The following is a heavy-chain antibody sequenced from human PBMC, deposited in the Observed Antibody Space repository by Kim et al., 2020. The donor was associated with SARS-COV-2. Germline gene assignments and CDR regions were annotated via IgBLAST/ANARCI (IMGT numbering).Heavy chain of an antibody. CDR2: IVVGSSNT. V-gene: IGHV1-58*01. J-gene: IGHJ4*02. CDR3: AASYYYDMSADY. Sequence: SVKVSCKASGFIFASSAVQWVRQAREQRLEWIGWIVVGSSNTTYAQKFQERVTITRDMFTSTAYMELSSLTSEDTAVYYCAASYYYDMSADYWGQGTLVTVSS. D-gene: IGHD3-22*01. CDR1: GFIFASSA.